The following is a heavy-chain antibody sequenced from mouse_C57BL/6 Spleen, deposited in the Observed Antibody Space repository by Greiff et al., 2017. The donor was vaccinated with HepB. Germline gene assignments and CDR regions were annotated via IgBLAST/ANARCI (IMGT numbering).Heavy chain of an antibody. V-gene: IGHV5-17*01. J-gene: IGHJ4*01. CDR3: ARRVIDYAMDY. CDR1: GFTFSDYG. CDR2: ISSGSSTI. Sequence: EVKLQESGGGLVKPGGSLKLSCAASGFTFSDYGMHWVRQAPEKGLEWVAYISSGSSTIYYADTVKGRFTISRDNAKNTLFLQMTSLRSEDTAMYYCARRVIDYAMDYWGQGTSVTVSS. D-gene: IGHD2-13*01.